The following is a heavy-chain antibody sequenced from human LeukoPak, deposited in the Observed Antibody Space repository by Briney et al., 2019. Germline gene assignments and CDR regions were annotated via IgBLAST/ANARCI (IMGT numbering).Heavy chain of an antibody. D-gene: IGHD5-24*01. CDR1: GDSISSYY. V-gene: IGHV4-59*08. CDR2: VCNSGST. CDR3: ARCRDAYVFDY. Sequence: SSETLSLTCTVSGDSISSYYWSWIRQPPGKGLEWIGYVCNSGSTHYNPSLKSRVTISVDTSKNHFSLKLSSVTAADTAVYYCARCRDAYVFDYWGQGTLVTVSS. J-gene: IGHJ4*02.